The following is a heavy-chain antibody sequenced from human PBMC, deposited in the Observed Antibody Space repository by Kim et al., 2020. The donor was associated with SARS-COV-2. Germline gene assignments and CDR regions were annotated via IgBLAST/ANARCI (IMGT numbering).Heavy chain of an antibody. V-gene: IGHV4-34*01. CDR1: GGSCSGYY. J-gene: IGHJ6*02. D-gene: IGHD3-3*01. CDR3: ARIFGVRSYYYYGMDV. CDR2: INHSGST. Sequence: SETLSLTCAVYGGSCSGYYWSWIRQPPGKGLEWIGEINHSGSTNYNPSLKSRVTISVDTSKNQFSLKLSSVTAADTAVYYCARIFGVRSYYYYGMDVWGQGTTVTVSS.